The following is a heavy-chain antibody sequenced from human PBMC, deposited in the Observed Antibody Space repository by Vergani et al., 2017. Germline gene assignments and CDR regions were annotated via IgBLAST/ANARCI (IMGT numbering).Heavy chain of an antibody. D-gene: IGHD6-13*01. CDR3: ARRLAAAGRGYFDY. CDR1: GGTFSSYA. Sequence: QVQLVQSGAEVKKPGSSVKVSCKASGGTFSSYAISWVRQAPGQGLEWMGWINPNSGGTNYAQKFQGRVTMTRDTSISTAYMELSRLRSDDTAVYYCARRLAAAGRGYFDYWGQGTLVTVSS. CDR2: INPNSGGT. V-gene: IGHV1-2*02. J-gene: IGHJ4*02.